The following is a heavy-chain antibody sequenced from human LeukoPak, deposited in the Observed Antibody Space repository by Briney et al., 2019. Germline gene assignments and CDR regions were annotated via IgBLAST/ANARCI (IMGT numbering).Heavy chain of an antibody. CDR3: AIVKYSSRWPHFDY. D-gene: IGHD6-13*01. J-gene: IGHJ4*02. V-gene: IGHV3-74*01. Sequence: GGSLRLSCAASGCTFSRYWMHWVRQAPGKGLVWVSRLNSDGSITTYADSVRGRFTISRDNAKNTLYLQMNNLRAEATAVYYIAIVKYSSRWPHFDYWGQGTLVTVSS. CDR1: GCTFSRYW. CDR2: LNSDGSIT.